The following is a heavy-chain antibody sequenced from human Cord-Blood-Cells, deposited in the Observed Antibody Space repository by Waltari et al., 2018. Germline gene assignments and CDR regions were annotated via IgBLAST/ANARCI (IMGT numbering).Heavy chain of an antibody. D-gene: IGHD7-27*01. CDR3: ASETNWGFRSIGY. CDR2: INPNSGGT. Sequence: QVQLVQSGAEVKKPGASVQVPCKASGSTYPGHYMHCVRQAPGQGLEWMGWINPNSGGTNYAQKFQGRVTMTRDTSISTAYMELSRLRSDDTAVYYCASETNWGFRSIGYWGQGTLVTVSS. CDR1: GSTYPGHY. V-gene: IGHV1-2*02. J-gene: IGHJ4*02.